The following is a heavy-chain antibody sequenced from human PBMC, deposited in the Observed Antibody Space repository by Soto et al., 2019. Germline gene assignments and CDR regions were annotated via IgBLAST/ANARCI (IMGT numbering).Heavy chain of an antibody. Sequence: QVQLVQSGAEVQKPGASAKVSCKASGYTFTTLGISWVRQVPGQGLARMGGVRGDNGHTNYAHSLQAMVIMTTDSSTNTADRELRSLRSYDTAVYYFARDRGYCRSGTCYRQWFDPWGQGNLVIVSS. V-gene: IGHV1-18*01. D-gene: IGHD2-15*01. CDR2: VRGDNGHT. CDR3: ARDRGYCRSGTCYRQWFDP. J-gene: IGHJ5*02. CDR1: GYTFTTLG.